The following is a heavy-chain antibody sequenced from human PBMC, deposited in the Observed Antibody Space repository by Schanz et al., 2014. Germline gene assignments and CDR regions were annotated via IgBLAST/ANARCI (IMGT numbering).Heavy chain of an antibody. J-gene: IGHJ4*02. CDR3: AKYGGGYSYGFVEY. CDR1: GFSFSIFA. V-gene: IGHV3-23*04. CDR2: ISGSGGDT. Sequence: VHLVESGGGVVQPGRSLRLSCAASGFSFSIFAMTWVRQAPGQGLEWVSTISGSGGDTYPADSVKGRFTISRDNSNNTLYLQMKSLRAEDTAVYYCAKYGGGYSYGFVEYWGQGILVTVSS. D-gene: IGHD5-18*01.